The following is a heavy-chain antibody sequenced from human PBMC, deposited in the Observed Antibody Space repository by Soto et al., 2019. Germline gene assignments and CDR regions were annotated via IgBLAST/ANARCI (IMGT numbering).Heavy chain of an antibody. CDR1: GFTFSSYA. J-gene: IGHJ4*02. Sequence: GGSLRLSCAASGFTFSSYAMRWVRQAPGKGLEWVSAISGSGGSTYYADSVKGRFTISRDNSKNTLYLQMNSLRAEDTAVYYCAKNSGYSYGFPFDYWGQGTLVTVSS. V-gene: IGHV3-23*01. CDR2: ISGSGGST. D-gene: IGHD5-18*01. CDR3: AKNSGYSYGFPFDY.